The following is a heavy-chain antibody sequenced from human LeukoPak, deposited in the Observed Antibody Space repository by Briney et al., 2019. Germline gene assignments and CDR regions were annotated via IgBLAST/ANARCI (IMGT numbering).Heavy chain of an antibody. CDR2: IKQDGSDK. CDR3: AKLTGTTGFEY. V-gene: IGHV3-7*01. D-gene: IGHD1-1*01. Sequence: GGSLRLSCAASGFPFSSYWMSWVRQAPGKGLEWVANIKQDGSDKYYVDSVKGRFTISRDNAKNSLNLQLNSLRADDTAVYYCAKLTGTTGFEYWGQGTLVTVSS. CDR1: GFPFSSYW. J-gene: IGHJ4*02.